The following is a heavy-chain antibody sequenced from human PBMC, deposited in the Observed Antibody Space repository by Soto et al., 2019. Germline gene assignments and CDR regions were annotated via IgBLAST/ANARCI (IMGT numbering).Heavy chain of an antibody. CDR3: ARSGDSYYFDY. Sequence: EVQLVESGGGLVQPGGSLRLSCAASGFTFSRYAMHWVRQAPGKGLEYVSAISSNGGSTYYANSVKGRFTISRDNSKNTLYLQMGSLRAEDMAVYYCARSGDSYYFDYGGQGTLVTVSS. V-gene: IGHV3-64*01. CDR1: GFTFSRYA. CDR2: ISSNGGST. D-gene: IGHD3-10*01. J-gene: IGHJ4*02.